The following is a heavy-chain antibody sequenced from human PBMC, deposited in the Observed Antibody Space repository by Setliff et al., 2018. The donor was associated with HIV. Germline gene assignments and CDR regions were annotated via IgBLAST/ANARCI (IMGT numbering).Heavy chain of an antibody. J-gene: IGHJ4*02. CDR2: IYTSGNT. CDR1: GGSISSYY. D-gene: IGHD1-26*01. Sequence: SETLSLTCTVSGGSISSYYWSWIRQPAGKGLEWIGRIYTSGNTNYNPSLKSRVTMSVDTSKNQFSLKLNSVTAADTAVYYCAKDRSGSYRTFDYWGPGILVTSPQ. V-gene: IGHV4-4*07. CDR3: AKDRSGSYRTFDY.